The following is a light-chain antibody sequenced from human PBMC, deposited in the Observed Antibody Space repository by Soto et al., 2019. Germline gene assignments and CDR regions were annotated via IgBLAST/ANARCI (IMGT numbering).Light chain of an antibody. CDR3: QQYDSYST. CDR2: DAS. Sequence: DIQITQSPSTLSASVGDRVTITCRASQSISSWLAWYQQKPGKAPKLLIYDASSLESGVPSRFSGSGSGTEFILTISILQPDYVATYYCQQYDSYSTFGGGTKVDIK. J-gene: IGKJ4*01. V-gene: IGKV1-5*01. CDR1: QSISSW.